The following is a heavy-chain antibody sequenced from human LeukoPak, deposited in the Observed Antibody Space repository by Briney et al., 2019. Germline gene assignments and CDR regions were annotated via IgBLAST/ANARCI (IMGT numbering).Heavy chain of an antibody. Sequence: LPGGSLRLSCTASGFSFSSFGMHWVRQAPGKGLEWVAVISFDGSDKYYADSVKGRLTISRDNAKNSLYLQMNSLRAEDTAVYYCARLGGIAARPPFDYWGQGTLVTVSS. CDR3: ARLGGIAARPPFDY. V-gene: IGHV3-30*03. D-gene: IGHD6-6*01. CDR2: ISFDGSDK. CDR1: GFSFSSFG. J-gene: IGHJ4*02.